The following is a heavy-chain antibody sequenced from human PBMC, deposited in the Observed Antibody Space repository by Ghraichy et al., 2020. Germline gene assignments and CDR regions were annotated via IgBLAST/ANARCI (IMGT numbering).Heavy chain of an antibody. CDR3: ARLYYYDSSGYPIDY. J-gene: IGHJ4*02. CDR2: IYYSGST. D-gene: IGHD3-22*01. CDR1: GGSISSSSYY. Sequence: ETLSLTCTVSGGSISSSSYYWGWIRQPPGKGLEWIGSIYYSGSTYYNPSLKSRVTISVDTSKNQFSLKLSSVTAADTAVYYCARLYYYDSSGYPIDYWGQGTLVTVSS. V-gene: IGHV4-39*01.